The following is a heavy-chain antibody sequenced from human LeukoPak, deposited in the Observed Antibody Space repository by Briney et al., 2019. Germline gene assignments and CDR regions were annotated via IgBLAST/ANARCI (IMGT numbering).Heavy chain of an antibody. CDR3: AGTSSGYYYDRDNYNWFDP. Sequence: PSGTLSLTCAVSGGSISSSNWWSWGRQPPGKGLEWIGEIYHSGSTNYNPSLKSRVTISVDKSKNQFSLKLSSVTAADTAVYYCAGTSSGYYYDRDNYNWFDPWGQGTLVTVSS. V-gene: IGHV4-4*02. J-gene: IGHJ5*02. D-gene: IGHD3-22*01. CDR2: IYHSGST. CDR1: GGSISSSNW.